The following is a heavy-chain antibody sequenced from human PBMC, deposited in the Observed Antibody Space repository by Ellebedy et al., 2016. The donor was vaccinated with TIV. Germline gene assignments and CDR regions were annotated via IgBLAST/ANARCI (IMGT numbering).Heavy chain of an antibody. Sequence: PGGSLRLSCAASGFTFSSYSMNWVRQAPGKGLEWLSYISSSSSTIFYADSVKGRFTISRDNSNNTLFLQMDILRADDTAVYYCAKDSISSGWYALFCDYWGQGALVTVSS. CDR1: GFTFSSYS. CDR3: AKDSISSGWYALFCDY. CDR2: ISSSSSTI. V-gene: IGHV3-48*01. D-gene: IGHD6-19*01. J-gene: IGHJ4*02.